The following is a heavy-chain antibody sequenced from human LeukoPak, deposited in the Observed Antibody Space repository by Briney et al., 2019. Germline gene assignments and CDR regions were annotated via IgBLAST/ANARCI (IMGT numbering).Heavy chain of an antibody. CDR2: ISWNSGSI. CDR1: GFTFDDYA. CDR3: ARDNGFGTYYDFWSGYFPYNWFDP. J-gene: IGHJ5*02. D-gene: IGHD3-3*01. Sequence: GGSLRLSCAASGFTFDDYAMHWVRQAPGKGLEWVSGISWNSGSIGYADSVKGRFTISRDNAKNSLYLQMNSLRAEDTALYYCARDNGFGTYYDFWSGYFPYNWFDPWGQGTLVTVSS. V-gene: IGHV3-9*01.